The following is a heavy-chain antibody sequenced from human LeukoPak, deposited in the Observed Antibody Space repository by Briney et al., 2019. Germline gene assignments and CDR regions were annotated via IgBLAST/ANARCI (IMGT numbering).Heavy chain of an antibody. CDR2: IRYDGSNK. Sequence: GGSLRLSCAASGFTFSSYGMHWVRQAPGKGLEWVAFIRYDGSNKYYADSVKGRFTISRDNSKNTLYLQMNSLRAEDTAVYYCAKTWSVDNWEPHAFDIWGQGTMVTVSS. J-gene: IGHJ3*02. V-gene: IGHV3-30*02. CDR3: AKTWSVDNWEPHAFDI. CDR1: GFTFSSYG. D-gene: IGHD1-14*01.